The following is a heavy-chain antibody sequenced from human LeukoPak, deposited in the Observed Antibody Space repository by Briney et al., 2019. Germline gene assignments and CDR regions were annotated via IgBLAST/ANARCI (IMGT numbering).Heavy chain of an antibody. CDR1: GFTFSSYA. D-gene: IGHD2-15*01. CDR3: AKQLGYCSDGSCYFPY. Sequence: GGSLRLSCAASGFTFSSYAMSWVRQAPGKGLEWVSVISGSGGSTYYADSVQGRFTISRDNSKSTLCLQMNSLRAEDTAVYYCAKQLGYCSDGSCYFPYWGQGTLVTVSS. V-gene: IGHV3-23*01. J-gene: IGHJ4*02. CDR2: ISGSGGST.